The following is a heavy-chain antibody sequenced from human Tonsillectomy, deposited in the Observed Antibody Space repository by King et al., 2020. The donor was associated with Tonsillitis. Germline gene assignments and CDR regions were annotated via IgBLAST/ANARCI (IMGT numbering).Heavy chain of an antibody. D-gene: IGHD3-9*01. CDR3: ARERYYDIWTGYPYGMDV. Sequence: VQLVESGGGLVKPGGSLRLSCAASGFTFSNSNMSWVRQAPGRGLEWVSSIGSSGSYIYDADPVKGRFTISRDNAKNSLYLQMNSLRAEDTAVYYCARERYYDIWTGYPYGMDVWGQGTTVTVSS. V-gene: IGHV3-21*01. CDR1: GFTFSNSN. J-gene: IGHJ6*02. CDR2: IGSSGSYI.